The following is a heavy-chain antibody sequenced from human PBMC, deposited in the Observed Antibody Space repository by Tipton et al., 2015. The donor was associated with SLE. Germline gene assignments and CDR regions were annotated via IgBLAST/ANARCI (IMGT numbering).Heavy chain of an antibody. J-gene: IGHJ6*03. CDR2: IYYSGST. Sequence: TLSLTCTVSGGSISSGDYYWSWIRQPPGKGLEWIGYIYYSGSTYYNPSLKSRVTISVDTSKNQFSLKLSSVTAADTAVYYCARLTIFGVVIIGNYYYYMDVWGKGTTVTVSS. CDR1: GGSISSGDYY. D-gene: IGHD3-3*01. CDR3: ARLTIFGVVIIGNYYYYMDV. V-gene: IGHV4-30-4*01.